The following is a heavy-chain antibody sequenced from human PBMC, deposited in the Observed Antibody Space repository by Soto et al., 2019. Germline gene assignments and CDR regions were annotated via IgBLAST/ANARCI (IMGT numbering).Heavy chain of an antibody. CDR2: ISGSGDHT. CDR1: GFIFKSYG. CDR3: AKSVYDYSTYYFNY. D-gene: IGHD4-4*01. Sequence: EVELVESGGGLVQPGGSLRLSCAASGFIFKSYGMNWVRQAPGKGLEWISYISGSGDHTYYAQSVQGRFTISRDNSKDTLSVQMNSLRAEDTAVYFCAKSVYDYSTYYFNYWGQGILVTVSS. J-gene: IGHJ4*02. V-gene: IGHV3-23*04.